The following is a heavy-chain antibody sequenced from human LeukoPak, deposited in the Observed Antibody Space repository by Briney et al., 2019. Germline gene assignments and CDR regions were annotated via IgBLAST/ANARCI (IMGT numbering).Heavy chain of an antibody. CDR1: GYTFTSYA. CDR3: ARVRGGYYPYYFDY. D-gene: IGHD3-22*01. Sequence: ASVKVSCKASGYTFTSYAMHWVRQAPGQRLEWMGWINAGSGNTKYSQKFQGRVTITRDTSASTAYMELSSLRSEDTAVYYCARVRGGYYPYYFDYWGQGTLVTVSS. CDR2: INAGSGNT. J-gene: IGHJ4*02. V-gene: IGHV1-3*01.